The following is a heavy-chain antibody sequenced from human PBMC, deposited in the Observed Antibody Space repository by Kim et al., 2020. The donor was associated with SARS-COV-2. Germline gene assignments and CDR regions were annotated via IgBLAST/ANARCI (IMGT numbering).Heavy chain of an antibody. V-gene: IGHV1-2*02. Sequence: NCNSGGTEYAQKFQSRVTTTRDTSIGTVFMELSRLTSDDTAVYYCTREDYWGQGTSVTVSS. J-gene: IGHJ4*02. CDR2: NCNSGGT. CDR3: TREDY.